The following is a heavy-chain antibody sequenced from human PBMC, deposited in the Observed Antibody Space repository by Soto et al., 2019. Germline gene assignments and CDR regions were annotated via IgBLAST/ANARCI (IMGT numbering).Heavy chain of an antibody. CDR3: ARAYRSWSRGSNWFDP. J-gene: IGHJ5*02. CDR1: GYTFTGYY. D-gene: IGHD6-13*01. CDR2: INPNSGGT. V-gene: IGHV1-2*04. Sequence: ASVKVSCKASGYTFTGYYMHWVRQAPGQGLEWMGWINPNSGGTNYAQKFQGWVTMTRDTSISTAYMELSRLRSDDTAVYYCARAYRSWSRGSNWFDPWGQGTLVTVSS.